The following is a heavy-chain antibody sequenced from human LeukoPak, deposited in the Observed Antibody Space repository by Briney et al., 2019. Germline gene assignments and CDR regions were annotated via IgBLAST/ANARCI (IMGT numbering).Heavy chain of an antibody. V-gene: IGHV1-18*01. Sequence: ASVKVSCKASGYTFTSYGISWVRQAPGQGLEWMGWISAYNGNTNYAQKLQGRVTMTTDTSTSTAYMELGSLRSDDTAVYYCARVNDFWSGNDAFDIWGQGTMVTVSS. CDR3: ARVNDFWSGNDAFDI. CDR2: ISAYNGNT. D-gene: IGHD3-3*01. J-gene: IGHJ3*02. CDR1: GYTFTSYG.